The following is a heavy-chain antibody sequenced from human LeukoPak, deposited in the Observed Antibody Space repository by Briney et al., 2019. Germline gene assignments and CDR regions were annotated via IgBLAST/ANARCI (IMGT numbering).Heavy chain of an antibody. J-gene: IGHJ5*02. CDR1: GGSISSSSYY. Sequence: SETRSLTCTVSGGSISSSSYYWGWIRQPPGKGLEWIGSIYYSGSTYYNPSLKSRVTISVDTSKNQFSLKLSSVTAADTAVYYCARAWGELERRRQRPATNWFDPWGQGTLVTVSS. V-gene: IGHV4-39*07. D-gene: IGHD1-1*01. CDR3: ARAWGELERRRQRPATNWFDP. CDR2: IYYSGST.